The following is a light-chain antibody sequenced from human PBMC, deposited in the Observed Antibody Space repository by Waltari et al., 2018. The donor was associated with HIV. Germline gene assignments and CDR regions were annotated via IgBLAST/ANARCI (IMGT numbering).Light chain of an antibody. CDR1: QDIRND. Sequence: AIQMTQSPSSLSASVGDRVTITCRASQDIRNDLGWYQQKPGRAPKLLIYAVSSLYSGVPSRFSGGGSGTDFTLTISSLQPEDFATYYCLQDYIYPYTFGQGTKLEIK. CDR3: LQDYIYPYT. CDR2: AVS. J-gene: IGKJ2*01. V-gene: IGKV1-6*01.